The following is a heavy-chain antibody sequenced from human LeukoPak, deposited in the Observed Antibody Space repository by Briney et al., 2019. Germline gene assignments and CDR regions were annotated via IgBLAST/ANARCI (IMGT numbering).Heavy chain of an antibody. V-gene: IGHV1-18*01. Sequence: ASVKVSCKASGYTFTSYGISWVRQAPGQGLEWMGWISAYNGNTNYAQKLQGRVTMTTDTSTSTAYMELRSLRSDDTAVYYCERDPGWSMITFGGVISGPYCYYYYMDVWGKGTTVTVSS. CDR3: ERDPGWSMITFGGVISGPYCYYYYMDV. J-gene: IGHJ6*03. CDR1: GYTFTSYG. CDR2: ISAYNGNT. D-gene: IGHD3-16*02.